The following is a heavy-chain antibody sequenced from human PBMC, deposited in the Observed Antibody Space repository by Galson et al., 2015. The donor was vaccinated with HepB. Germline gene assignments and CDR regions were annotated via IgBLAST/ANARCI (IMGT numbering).Heavy chain of an antibody. V-gene: IGHV3-11*06. J-gene: IGHJ4*02. CDR3: ARTYQLPHYFDY. Sequence: SLRLSCAASGFTFSDYYMSWIRQAPGKGLEWVSYISSSSSYTNYADSVKGRFTISRDNAKNSLYLQMNSLRAEDTAVYYCARTYQLPHYFDYWGQGTLVTVSS. CDR1: GFTFSDYY. D-gene: IGHD2-2*01. CDR2: ISSSSSYT.